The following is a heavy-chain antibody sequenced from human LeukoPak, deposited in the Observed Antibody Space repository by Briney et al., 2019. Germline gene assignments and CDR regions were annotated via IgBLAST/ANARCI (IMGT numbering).Heavy chain of an antibody. CDR2: ISYDGNFK. CDR3: AKQWERLVTGTEY. Sequence: HSGMSLRLSCAASGFSFGTSGMNWVRQAPGKGLEWVAIISYDGNFKYYADNVKGRFTISRDNSKNTLYLQLNSLRAEDTAVYYCAKQWERLVTGTEYWGQGTLVTDSS. CDR1: GFSFGTSG. D-gene: IGHD1-26*01. J-gene: IGHJ4*02. V-gene: IGHV3-30*18.